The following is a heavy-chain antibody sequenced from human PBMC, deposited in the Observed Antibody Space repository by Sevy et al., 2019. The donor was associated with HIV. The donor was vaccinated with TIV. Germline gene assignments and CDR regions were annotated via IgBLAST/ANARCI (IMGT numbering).Heavy chain of an antibody. J-gene: IGHJ6*02. V-gene: IGHV3-7*01. D-gene: IGHD3-10*01. CDR2: IRQDGSEK. Sequence: GGSLRLSCAVSGFTFRNFWMSWVRQAPGKGLEWVANIRQDGSEKYYVDSVRGRFTISRDNAKNSLFLQLNSLRADDTVIYYCAKSYFGSGTSYGMDLWGRGTTVTV. CDR1: GFTFRNFW. CDR3: AKSYFGSGTSYGMDL.